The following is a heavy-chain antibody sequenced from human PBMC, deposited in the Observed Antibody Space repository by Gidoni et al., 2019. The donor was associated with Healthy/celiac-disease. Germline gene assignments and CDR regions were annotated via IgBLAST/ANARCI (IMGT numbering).Heavy chain of an antibody. D-gene: IGHD5-12*01. CDR1: GFTFSSYG. V-gene: IGHV3-33*01. J-gene: IGHJ2*01. CDR3: ARDVWKDIDWYFDL. CDR2: IWYDGSNK. Sequence: QVQLVESGGGVVQPGRSLRLSCAASGFTFSSYGMHWVRQAPGKGLEWVAVIWYDGSNKYYADSVKGRFTISRDNSKNTLYLQMNSLRAEDTAVYYCARDVWKDIDWYFDLWGRGTLVTVSS.